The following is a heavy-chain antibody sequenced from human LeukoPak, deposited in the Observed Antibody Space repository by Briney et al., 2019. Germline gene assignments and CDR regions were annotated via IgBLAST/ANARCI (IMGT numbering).Heavy chain of an antibody. CDR2: IRYDGNDK. J-gene: IGHJ5*02. D-gene: IGHD3-22*01. V-gene: IGHV3-30*02. Sequence: PGGSLRLSCAASGFTVSSNYMSWVRQAPGKGLEWVAFIRYDGNDKYYADSVKGRFTISRDKSKNTLYLQMNSLRAEDTAVYYCARDLGQYYDTSDNWFDPWGQGTLVIVSS. CDR1: GFTVSSNY. CDR3: ARDLGQYYDTSDNWFDP.